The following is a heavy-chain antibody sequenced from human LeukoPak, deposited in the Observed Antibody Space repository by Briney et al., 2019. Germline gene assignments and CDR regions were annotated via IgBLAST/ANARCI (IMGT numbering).Heavy chain of an antibody. CDR2: VDHTGST. CDR1: DDSITMYY. Sequence: SGTLSLTCTVSDDSITMYYWTWIRQPPGKGLEWIGYVDHTGSTKFNPSLNGRVSISRDTSNNFFSLRLRSVTAADTAVYFCARGRVSSSTWYSTYYYFFYMDFWGKGTTVTVSS. D-gene: IGHD4-11*01. V-gene: IGHV4-59*01. J-gene: IGHJ6*03. CDR3: ARGRVSSSTWYSTYYYFFYMDF.